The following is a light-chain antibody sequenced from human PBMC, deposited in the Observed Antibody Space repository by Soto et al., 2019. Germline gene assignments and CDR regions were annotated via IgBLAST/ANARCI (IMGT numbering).Light chain of an antibody. J-gene: IGKJ1*01. V-gene: IGKV1-39*01. Sequence: DIQMTQSPSSLSASVGDRVTITCRTSHSFSSYLHWYQQKPGKAPKLLIYAASSLESGVPSRFSGSGSGTDFPLTISSLQPEDFATYYCQQSYSTPWTFGQGTKVEIK. CDR3: QQSYSTPWT. CDR1: HSFSSY. CDR2: AAS.